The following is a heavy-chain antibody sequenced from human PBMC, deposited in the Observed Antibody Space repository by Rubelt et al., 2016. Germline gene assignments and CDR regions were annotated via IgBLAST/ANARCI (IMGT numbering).Heavy chain of an antibody. Sequence: EVQLVQSGAEVKKPGESLRISCKGSGYSFTSYWISWVRQMPGKGLEWMGRIDPSDSYTNYSPAFQGHVTIYADKSISTAYLQWSSLKASDTAMYYCAIYDFWSGYYLDYWGQGTLVTVSS. CDR1: GYSFTSYW. CDR3: AIYDFWSGYYLDY. CDR2: IDPSDSYT. D-gene: IGHD3-3*01. V-gene: IGHV5-10-1*03. J-gene: IGHJ4*02.